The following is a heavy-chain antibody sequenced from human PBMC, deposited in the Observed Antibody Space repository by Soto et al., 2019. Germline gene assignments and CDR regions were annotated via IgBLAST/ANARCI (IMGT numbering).Heavy chain of an antibody. J-gene: IGHJ4*02. CDR2: ISYDGSNK. Sequence: GGSLRLSCAASGFTFSSYGMHWVRQAPGKGLEWVAVISYDGSNKYYADSVKGRFTISRDNSKNTLYLQMNSLRAEDTAVYYCAKDPGYCTNGVCYERNYFDYWGQGTLVTVSS. CDR1: GFTFSSYG. V-gene: IGHV3-30*18. CDR3: AKDPGYCTNGVCYERNYFDY. D-gene: IGHD2-8*01.